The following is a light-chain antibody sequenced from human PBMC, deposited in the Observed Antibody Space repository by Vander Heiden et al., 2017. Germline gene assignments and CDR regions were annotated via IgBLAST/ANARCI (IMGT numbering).Light chain of an antibody. Sequence: EIALTQSPGTLSLSPGERATLSCRASQSVTSSYLAWYQQKPGQAPRLLIYGASSGATGIPGRCSGSGSGTEFTLTISRLEPEDFAVYYWQQYGTSPLTFGGGTKLEIK. CDR2: GAS. V-gene: IGKV3-20*01. J-gene: IGKJ4*01. CDR3: QQYGTSPLT. CDR1: QSVTSSY.